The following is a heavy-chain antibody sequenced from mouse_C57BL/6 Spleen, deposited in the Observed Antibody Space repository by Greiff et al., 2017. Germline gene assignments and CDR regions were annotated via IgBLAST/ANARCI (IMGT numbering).Heavy chain of an antibody. CDR1: GYAFTNYL. J-gene: IGHJ2*01. D-gene: IGHD3-2*02. CDR3: ARRAAQAPYFDY. CDR2: INPGSGGT. V-gene: IGHV1-54*01. Sequence: VQLKESGAELVRPGTSVKVSCKASGYAFTNYLIEWVKQRPGQGLEWIGVINPGSGGTNYNEKFKGKATLTADKSSSTAYMQLSSLTSEDSAVYFCARRAAQAPYFDYWGQGTTLTVSS.